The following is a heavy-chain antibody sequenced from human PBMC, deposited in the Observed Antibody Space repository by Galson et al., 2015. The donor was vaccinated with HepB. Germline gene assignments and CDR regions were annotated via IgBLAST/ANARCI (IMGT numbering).Heavy chain of an antibody. CDR2: IKVRADGGTT. CDR1: GFTFSDAW. V-gene: IGHV3-15*01. CDR3: TTDLGSGWYAR. D-gene: IGHD6-19*01. J-gene: IGHJ4*02. Sequence: SLRLSCAASGFTFSDAWMGWVRQAPGKGLEWIGFIKVRADGGTTDYAAPVKDRFTISRDDSKNMLYLQVDSLKTEDTAVYYCTTDLGSGWYARWGQGIPVTVSS.